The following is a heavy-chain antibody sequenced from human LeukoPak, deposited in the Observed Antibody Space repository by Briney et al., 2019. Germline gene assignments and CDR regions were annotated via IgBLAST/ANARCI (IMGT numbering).Heavy chain of an antibody. CDR3: ARDVATIGGSNWFDP. CDR2: IYYSGST. CDR1: GGSISSSSYY. D-gene: IGHD5-12*01. Sequence: KSSETLSLTCTVSGGSISSSSYYWGWIRQPPGKGLEWIGSIYYSGSTYYNPSLKSRVTISVDTSKNQFSLKLSSVTAADTAVYYCARDVATIGGSNWFDPWGQGTLVTVSS. J-gene: IGHJ5*02. V-gene: IGHV4-39*07.